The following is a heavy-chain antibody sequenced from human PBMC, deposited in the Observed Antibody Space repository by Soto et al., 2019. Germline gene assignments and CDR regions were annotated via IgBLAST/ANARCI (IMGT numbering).Heavy chain of an antibody. CDR1: GFTFSSYA. V-gene: IGHV3-23*01. Sequence: LRLSCAASGFTFSSYAMSWVRQAPGKGLEWVSAISGSGGSTYYADSVKGRFTISRDNSKNTLYLQMNSLRAEDTAVYYCAKEGYCSSTSCYPAYNWFDPWGQGTLVTVSS. CDR2: ISGSGGST. CDR3: AKEGYCSSTSCYPAYNWFDP. D-gene: IGHD2-2*01. J-gene: IGHJ5*02.